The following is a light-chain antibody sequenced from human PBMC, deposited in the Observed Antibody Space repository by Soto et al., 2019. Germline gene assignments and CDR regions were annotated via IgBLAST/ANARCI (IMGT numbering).Light chain of an antibody. CDR1: QSVTGDK. CDR2: GRS. V-gene: IGKV3-20*01. J-gene: IGKJ2*01. CDR3: QQYGNSPFT. Sequence: EIVLTQSPGPLSLSPGNSAALSGRASQSVTGDKVAWYQQRPGQAPRLLIYGRSTRATDIPARFRGSGSGTDYTLTINRREPEDFALYYCQQYGNSPFTFGQGTKLEI.